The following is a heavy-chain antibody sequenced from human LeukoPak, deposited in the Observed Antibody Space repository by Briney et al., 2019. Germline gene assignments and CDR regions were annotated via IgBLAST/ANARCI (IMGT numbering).Heavy chain of an antibody. CDR1: GGSFSGYY. CDR3: ARRYCSSTSYHTGFDP. J-gene: IGHJ5*02. CDR2: INHSGST. D-gene: IGHD2-2*01. V-gene: IGHV4-34*01. Sequence: PSETLSLTCAVYGGSFSGYYWSWIRQPPGKGLEWIGEINHSGSTNYNPSLKSRVTISVDTSKNQFSLKLSSVTAADTAVYYCARRYCSSTSYHTGFDPWGQGTLVTVSS.